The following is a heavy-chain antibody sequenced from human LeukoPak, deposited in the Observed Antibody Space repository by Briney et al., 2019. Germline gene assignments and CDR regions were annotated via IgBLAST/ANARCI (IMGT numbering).Heavy chain of an antibody. J-gene: IGHJ5*02. Sequence: SETLSLTCTVSGGSISNYYWTWIRQPPGKGLEWIGYIYYSGSTNYNPSLKSRVTISVDTSKNQFSLKLSSVTAADTAVYYCARDYVEFYYGSGSYRFDPWGQGTLVTVSS. CDR1: GGSISNYY. CDR2: IYYSGST. CDR3: ARDYVEFYYGSGSYRFDP. V-gene: IGHV4-59*12. D-gene: IGHD3-10*01.